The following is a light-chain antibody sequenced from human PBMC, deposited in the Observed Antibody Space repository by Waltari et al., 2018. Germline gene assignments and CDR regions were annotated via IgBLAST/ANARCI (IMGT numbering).Light chain of an antibody. V-gene: IGKV1-39*01. CDR3: QQTYSTPDT. CDR2: AAS. CDR1: QSITSF. Sequence: DIQMTQSPSSLSASVGDRVTITCRASQSITSFLNWYQQKPGKAPKLLIYAASNLQSGVPSRFSGSGSGTDFSLTISSLQPEDFATYYCQQTYSTPDTVGGGTKVEIK. J-gene: IGKJ4*01.